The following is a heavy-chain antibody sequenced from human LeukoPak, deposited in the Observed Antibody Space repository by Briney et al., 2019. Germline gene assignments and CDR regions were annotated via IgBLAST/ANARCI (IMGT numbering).Heavy chain of an antibody. V-gene: IGHV1-8*01. CDR2: MNPNSGNT. D-gene: IGHD3-16*01. CDR3: ARGLDFQGEANFDY. Sequence: ASVKVSCKASGYTFTSYDINWVRQATEQGLEWMGWMNPNSGNTGYAQKFQGRVTMTRNTSISTAYMELSSLRSEDTAVYYCARGLDFQGEANFDYWGQGTLVTVSS. J-gene: IGHJ4*02. CDR1: GYTFTSYD.